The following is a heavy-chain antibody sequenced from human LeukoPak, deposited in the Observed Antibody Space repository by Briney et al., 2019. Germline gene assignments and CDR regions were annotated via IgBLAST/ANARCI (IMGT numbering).Heavy chain of an antibody. V-gene: IGHV4-34*01. CDR3: ASIAVADDYYYYRDV. D-gene: IGHD6-19*01. CDR2: INHSGST. CDR1: GGSFSGYY. Sequence: SETLSLTCAVYGGSFSGYYWSWLRQPPGKGLEWIGEINHSGSTNYNPSLKSRVTISVDTSKNQFSLKLSSVTAADTAVYYCASIAVADDYYYYRDVWGKGTTVTVSS. J-gene: IGHJ6*03.